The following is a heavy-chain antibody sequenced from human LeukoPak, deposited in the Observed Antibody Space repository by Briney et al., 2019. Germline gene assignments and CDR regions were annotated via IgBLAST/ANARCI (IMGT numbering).Heavy chain of an antibody. CDR2: IYYSGST. J-gene: IGHJ4*02. CDR1: GGSVSNYY. V-gene: IGHV4-59*02. CDR3: ARAYGYSYAEPLFDY. Sequence: SETLSLTCTVAGGSVSNYYWSWIRQPPGKGLEWIGYIYYSGSTNYNPSLKSRVTISVDTSKNQFSLKLSSVTAADTAVYYCARAYGYSYAEPLFDYWGQGTLVTVSS. D-gene: IGHD5-18*01.